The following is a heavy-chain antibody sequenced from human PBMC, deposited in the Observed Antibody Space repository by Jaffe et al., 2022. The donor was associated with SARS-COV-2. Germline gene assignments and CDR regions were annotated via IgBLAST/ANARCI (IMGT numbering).Heavy chain of an antibody. J-gene: IGHJ4*02. CDR3: ARSRGDYFDL. V-gene: IGHV3-48*03. CDR2: SSVSGNTI. D-gene: IGHD3-16*01. Sequence: EVQLVESGGGLVQPGGSLRLSCAASGFTFTSYEMNWVRQAPGKGLEWIAYSSVSGNTIYDAVSVRGRFTMSRDNAKNSVYLQMDSLRAEDTSKYFCARSRGDYFDLWGQGTLVTVSS. CDR1: GFTFTSYE.